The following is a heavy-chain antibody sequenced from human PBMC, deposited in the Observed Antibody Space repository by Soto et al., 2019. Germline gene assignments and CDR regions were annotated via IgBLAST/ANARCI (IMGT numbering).Heavy chain of an antibody. Sequence: SGPTLVKPTQTLTLTCTFSGFSLSTSGVGVGWIRQPPGKALEWLALIYWDDDKRYSPSLKSRLTITKDTSKNQVVLTMTNMDPVDTATYYCTHTYPGSSSWEYFDYWGQGTLVTVSS. J-gene: IGHJ4*02. CDR3: THTYPGSSSWEYFDY. D-gene: IGHD6-13*01. V-gene: IGHV2-5*02. CDR2: IYWDDDK. CDR1: GFSLSTSGVG.